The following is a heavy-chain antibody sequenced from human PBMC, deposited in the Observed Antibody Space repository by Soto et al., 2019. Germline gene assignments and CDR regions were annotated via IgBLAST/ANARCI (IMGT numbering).Heavy chain of an antibody. CDR2: INPNSGGT. D-gene: IGHD2-2*02. Sequence: XSVKVSCKASVYSFTGYYMNWVRQAPGQGLEWMGWINPNSGGTNYAQKFQGWVTMTRDTSISTAYMELSRLRSDDTAVYYCARGILGYCSSTSCHTWGYYYYYGMDVWGQGNTATVSS. J-gene: IGHJ6*02. CDR1: VYSFTGYY. CDR3: ARGILGYCSSTSCHTWGYYYYYGMDV. V-gene: IGHV1-2*04.